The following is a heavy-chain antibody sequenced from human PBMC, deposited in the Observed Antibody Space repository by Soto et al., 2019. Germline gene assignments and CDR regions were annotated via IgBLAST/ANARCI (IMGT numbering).Heavy chain of an antibody. V-gene: IGHV3-21*01. D-gene: IGHD4-4*01. CDR2: ISSSSSYI. CDR3: ARDSLHNWFDP. Sequence: AGSLRLSCAASGFTFSSYSMNWVRQAPGKGLEWVSSISSSSSYIYYADSVKGRFTISRDNAKNSLYLQMNSLRAEDTAVYYCARDSLHNWFDPWRQGTLVTVSS. CDR1: GFTFSSYS. J-gene: IGHJ5*02.